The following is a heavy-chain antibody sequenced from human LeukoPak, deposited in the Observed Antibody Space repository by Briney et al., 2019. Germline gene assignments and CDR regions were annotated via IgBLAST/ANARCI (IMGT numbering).Heavy chain of an antibody. J-gene: IGHJ4*02. CDR2: IYYSGST. D-gene: IGHD3-9*01. CDR3: ARFFRPDILTGYFDY. CDR1: GGSISSGDYY. V-gene: IGHV4-30-4*01. Sequence: SETLSLTCTVSGGSISSGDYYWSWIRQPPGKGLEWIGYIYYSGSTYYNPSLKSRVTISVDTSKNQFSLKLSSVTAADTAVYYCARFFRPDILTGYFDYWGQGTLVTVSS.